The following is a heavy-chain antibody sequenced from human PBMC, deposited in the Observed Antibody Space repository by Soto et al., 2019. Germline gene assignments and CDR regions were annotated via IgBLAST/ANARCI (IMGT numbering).Heavy chain of an antibody. CDR2: ISGSGGST. CDR3: FGVVILTKNWFDP. J-gene: IGHJ5*02. Sequence: GGSLRLSCAASGFTFSSYAMSWVRQAPGKGLEWVSAISGSGGSTYYADSVKGRFTISRDNSKNTLYLQMNSLRAEDTAVYYCFGVVILTKNWFDPWGQGTLVTVSS. V-gene: IGHV3-23*01. D-gene: IGHD3-3*01. CDR1: GFTFSSYA.